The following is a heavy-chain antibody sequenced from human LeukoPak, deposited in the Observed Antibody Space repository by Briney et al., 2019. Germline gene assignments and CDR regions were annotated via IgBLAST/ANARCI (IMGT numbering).Heavy chain of an antibody. CDR1: GFTFSSHG. V-gene: IGHV3-30*18. J-gene: IGHJ4*02. CDR3: AKVIGSWGNDY. CDR2: ISYDGSNK. Sequence: GGSLRLSCAASGFTFSSHGMHWVRQAPGKGLERVAVISYDGSNKYYADSVKGRFTISRDNSKNTLYLQMNSLRAEDTAVYYCAKVIGSWGNDYWGQGTLVTVSS. D-gene: IGHD6-13*01.